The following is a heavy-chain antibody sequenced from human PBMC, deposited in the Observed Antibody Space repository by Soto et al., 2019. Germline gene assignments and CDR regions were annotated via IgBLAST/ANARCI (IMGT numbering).Heavy chain of an antibody. J-gene: IGHJ4*02. Sequence: QLQLQESGPGLVKPSETLSLTCTVSGGSISSSSYYWGWIRQPPGKGLEWIGSIYYSGSTYYNPSLKSRVTISVDTSKNQFSPKLSSVTAADTAVYYCARHAIYCSGGSCYSRFDYWGQGTLVTVSS. CDR1: GGSISSSSYY. V-gene: IGHV4-39*01. CDR2: IYYSGST. D-gene: IGHD2-15*01. CDR3: ARHAIYCSGGSCYSRFDY.